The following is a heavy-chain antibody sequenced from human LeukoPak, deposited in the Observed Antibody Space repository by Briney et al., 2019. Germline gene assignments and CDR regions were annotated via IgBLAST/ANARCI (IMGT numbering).Heavy chain of an antibody. CDR3: ARAYGSSGYYQLPIDY. CDR1: GFAFSSYA. V-gene: IGHV3-23*01. Sequence: PGGSLRLSCAASGFAFSSYAMSWVRKAPGKGLNWVSGITGSGGTTHHADSVKGRFTISRDNSKNTLFLQMNSLRVEHTALYYCARAYGSSGYYQLPIDYWGQGTLVTVSS. CDR2: ITGSGGTT. J-gene: IGHJ4*02. D-gene: IGHD3-22*01.